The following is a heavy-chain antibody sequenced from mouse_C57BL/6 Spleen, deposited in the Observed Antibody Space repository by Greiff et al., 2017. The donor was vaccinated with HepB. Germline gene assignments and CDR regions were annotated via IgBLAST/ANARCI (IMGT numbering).Heavy chain of an antibody. Sequence: EVKLMESGPGLVKPSQSLSLTCSVTGYSITSGYYWNWIRQFPGNKLEWMGYISYDGSNNYNPSLKNRISFTRDTSKNQFFLKLNSVTTEDTATYYCAREGKNDYDDLSWFAYWGQGTLVTVSA. CDR3: AREGKNDYDDLSWFAY. J-gene: IGHJ3*01. D-gene: IGHD2-4*01. CDR2: ISYDGSN. CDR1: GYSITSGYY. V-gene: IGHV3-6*01.